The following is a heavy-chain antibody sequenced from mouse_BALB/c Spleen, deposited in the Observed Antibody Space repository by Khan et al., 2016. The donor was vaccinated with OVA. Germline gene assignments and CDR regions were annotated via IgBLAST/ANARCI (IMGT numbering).Heavy chain of an antibody. CDR3: ARPPYFSYAMDN. J-gene: IGHJ4*01. CDR1: GHTFTNFG. V-gene: IGHV9-3-1*01. CDR2: INTYPGEP. D-gene: IGHD2-10*01. Sequence: QIQLVQSGPELKKPGETVKISCKASGHTFTNFGMNWVKQAPGKGLNWMGWINTYPGEPTYADDFNGRFAFSLEASASTAYLQINNLTNEDTATYFCARPPYFSYAMDNWGQGTSVTVSS.